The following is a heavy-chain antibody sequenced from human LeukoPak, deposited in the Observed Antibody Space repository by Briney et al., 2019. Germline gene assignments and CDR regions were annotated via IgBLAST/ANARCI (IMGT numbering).Heavy chain of an antibody. J-gene: IGHJ5*02. D-gene: IGHD2-2*01. V-gene: IGHV3-33*01. CDR2: IWYDGSNK. CDR1: GFTFSSYG. CDR3: ARGRGVVPAAFNWFDP. Sequence: GRSLRLSCAASGFTFSSYGMHWVRQAPGKGLEWVAVIWYDGSNKYYADSVKGRFTISRDNSKNTLYLQMNSLRAEDTAVYYCARGRGVVPAAFNWFDPWGQGTLVTDSS.